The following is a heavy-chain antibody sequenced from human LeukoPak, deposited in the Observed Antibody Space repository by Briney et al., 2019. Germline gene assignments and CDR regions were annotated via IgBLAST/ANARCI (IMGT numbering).Heavy chain of an antibody. Sequence: GGSLRLSCAASGFTFNTYKMTWVRQAPGRGLEWVSSISSNSTYIYYADSVKGRFTISRDNAKNSLFLQMNSLRAEDTAVYYCARIVVAVKPAAGTLDSWGQGALITVSS. CDR1: GFTFNTYK. J-gene: IGHJ4*02. CDR3: ARIVVAVKPAAGTLDS. D-gene: IGHD6-13*01. CDR2: ISSNSTYI. V-gene: IGHV3-21*01.